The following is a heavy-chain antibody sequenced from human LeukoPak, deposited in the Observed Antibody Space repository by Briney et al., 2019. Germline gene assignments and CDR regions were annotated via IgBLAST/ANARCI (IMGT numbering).Heavy chain of an antibody. V-gene: IGHV4-39*01. CDR1: GGSISSGGYS. Sequence: SETLSLTCAVSGGSISSGGYSWSWIRQPPGKGLEWIGEINHSGSTNYNPSLKSRVTISVDTSKNQFSLKLNSVTAAGTAVYYWPRHYGPWGQGTLVTVSS. CDR2: INHSGST. J-gene: IGHJ5*02. D-gene: IGHD3-10*01. CDR3: PRHYGP.